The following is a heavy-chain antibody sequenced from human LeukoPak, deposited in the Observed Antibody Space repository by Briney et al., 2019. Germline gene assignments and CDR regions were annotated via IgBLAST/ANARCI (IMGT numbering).Heavy chain of an antibody. V-gene: IGHV3-7*01. CDR1: GFLFSNYW. CDR3: VRGGFFRYSGTSGDY. D-gene: IGHD1-26*01. Sequence: GGSLRLSCAASGFLFSNYWMQWVRQAPGKGLEWVANIRQDGGETYYVDSVKGRFTISRDNAQDSLYLQMTSLRVEDMAIYYCVRGGFFRYSGTSGDYWGQGSQVTVSS. CDR2: IRQDGGET. J-gene: IGHJ4*02.